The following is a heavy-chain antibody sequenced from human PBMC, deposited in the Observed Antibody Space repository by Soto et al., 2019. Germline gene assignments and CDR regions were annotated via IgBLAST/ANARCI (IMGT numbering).Heavy chain of an antibody. CDR2: INHSGST. Sequence: PSETLSLTCAVYGGSFSDYFWTWIRQPPGKGLEWIGEINHSGSTNFNPSLKSRVAISADTSRNQFPLRVTSVTAADTAVYYCASDRLTKYGEGHLYYFDYWGQGALVTVSS. V-gene: IGHV4-34*01. CDR3: ASDRLTKYGEGHLYYFDY. J-gene: IGHJ4*02. D-gene: IGHD3-3*01. CDR1: GGSFSDYF.